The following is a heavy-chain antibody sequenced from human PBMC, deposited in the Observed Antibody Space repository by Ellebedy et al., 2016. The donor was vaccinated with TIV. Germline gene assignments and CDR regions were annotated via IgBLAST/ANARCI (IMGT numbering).Heavy chain of an antibody. V-gene: IGHV3-7*01. CDR3: ARGYTALGD. CDR2: IKEDGGEK. J-gene: IGHJ4*02. Sequence: GESLKTSXAPSGFTLNSYWLTWVRQAPGKGLEWVANIKEDGGEKYYVDAVKGRFTISRDNAKNSVFLLMNSLRAEDTAVYYWARGYTALGDWGQGTLVTVSS. CDR1: GFTLNSYW. D-gene: IGHD5-18*01.